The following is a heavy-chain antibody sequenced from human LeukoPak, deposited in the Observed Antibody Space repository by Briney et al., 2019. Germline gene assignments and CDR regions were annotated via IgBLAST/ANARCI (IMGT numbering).Heavy chain of an antibody. J-gene: IGHJ4*02. CDR1: GGSISSSSYY. Sequence: SETLSLTCTVSGGSISSSSYYWGWIRQPPGKGLEWIGSIYYSGSTYYNPSLESRVTISVDTSKNQFSLKLSSVTAADTAVYYRAEYGSGHYFDYWGQGTLVTVSS. CDR2: IYYSGST. V-gene: IGHV4-39*01. D-gene: IGHD3-10*01. CDR3: AEYGSGHYFDY.